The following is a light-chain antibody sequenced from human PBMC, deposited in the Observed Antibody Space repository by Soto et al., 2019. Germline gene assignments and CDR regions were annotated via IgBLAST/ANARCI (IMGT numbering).Light chain of an antibody. Sequence: EIVLTQSPGTLSLSPGERATLSCRASQSVSSSYLAWYQQKPGLAPRLLIYDASSRATGISDRFSGSGSGTDFTLTISRLEPEDFAVYYCQQYGSSSWTFGQGTKVDIK. CDR3: QQYGSSSWT. J-gene: IGKJ1*01. CDR1: QSVSSSY. CDR2: DAS. V-gene: IGKV3D-20*01.